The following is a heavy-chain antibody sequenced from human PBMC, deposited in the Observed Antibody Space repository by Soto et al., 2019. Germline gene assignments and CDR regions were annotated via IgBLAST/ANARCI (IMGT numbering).Heavy chain of an antibody. CDR3: ARLATGTPPFSLDY. V-gene: IGHV1-46*01. Sequence: QVQLVQSGAEVKEPGASVKVSCKASGYSFTSYYMHWVRQAPGQGPEWLGVIDASRGTTSYSQKFQDRVTMTRDTSTTTFYMELNSLKSEDTAVYYCARLATGTPPFSLDYWGQGTLIIVSS. CDR2: IDASRGTT. D-gene: IGHD3-10*01. CDR1: GYSFTSYY. J-gene: IGHJ4*02.